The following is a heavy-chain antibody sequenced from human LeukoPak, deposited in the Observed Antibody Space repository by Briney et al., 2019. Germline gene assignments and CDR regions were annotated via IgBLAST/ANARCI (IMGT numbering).Heavy chain of an antibody. V-gene: IGHV1-8*01. CDR1: GYTFTSYD. D-gene: IGHD3-22*01. J-gene: IGHJ6*04. CDR2: MNPNSVNA. Sequence: ASVKDSCKASGYTFTSYDINWVRQAAGQGLEWMGWMNPNSVNAAYAQKFQGRVTMTRDSSISTDYMELSSLRSEDTAVDYCARRYYYDGSGLRLDVWGKGTPVTVSS. CDR3: ARRYYYDGSGLRLDV.